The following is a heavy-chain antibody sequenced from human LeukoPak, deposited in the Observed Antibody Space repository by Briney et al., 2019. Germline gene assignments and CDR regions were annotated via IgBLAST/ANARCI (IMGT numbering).Heavy chain of an antibody. CDR2: FDPEDGET. J-gene: IGHJ4*02. CDR1: GYTLTELS. CDR3: VTDYYDSSGYDNFDY. V-gene: IGHV1-24*01. Sequence: ASVKVSCKVSGYTLTELSMHWVRQAPGKGLEWMGGFDPEDGETIYAQKFQGRVTMTEDTSTDTAYMELSSLRSEDTAVYYCVTDYYDSSGYDNFDYWGQGTLVTVSS. D-gene: IGHD3-22*01.